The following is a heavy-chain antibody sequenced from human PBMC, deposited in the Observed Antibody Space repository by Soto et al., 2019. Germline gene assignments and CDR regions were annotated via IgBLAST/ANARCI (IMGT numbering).Heavy chain of an antibody. D-gene: IGHD5-18*01. J-gene: IGHJ4*02. V-gene: IGHV1-46*01. CDR3: ARWGRDTAMGIPFDY. CDR2: INPSGGST. CDR1: GYTFTSYY. Sequence: ASVKVSCKASGYTFTSYYMHWVRQAPGQGLEWMGIINPSGGSTSYAQKFQGRVTMTRDTSTSTVYTELSSLRSEDTAVYYCARWGRDTAMGIPFDYWGQGTLVTVSS.